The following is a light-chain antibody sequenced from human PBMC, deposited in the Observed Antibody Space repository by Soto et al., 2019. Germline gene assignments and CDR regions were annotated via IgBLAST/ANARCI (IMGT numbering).Light chain of an antibody. V-gene: IGKV3-15*01. CDR2: GAS. Sequence: DIVLTQSPATLSLSPGDRATLSCRASQSVRSNLAWYQQKPGQAPRLIIYGASTRATGIPGRFSGSGSGTECALTISSLQSEDVAIYHCQQYNNWPPTFGQGTKVDIK. J-gene: IGKJ1*01. CDR3: QQYNNWPPT. CDR1: QSVRSN.